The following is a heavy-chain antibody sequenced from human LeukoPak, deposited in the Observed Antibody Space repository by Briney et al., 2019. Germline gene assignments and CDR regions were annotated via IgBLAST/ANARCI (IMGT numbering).Heavy chain of an antibody. CDR3: AKDFDFWSGYYFDY. V-gene: IGHV3-23*01. CDR2: ISGSGGST. Sequence: PGGSLRLSCAASGFTFSSYGMSWVRQAPGKGLEWVSAISGSGGSTYYADSVKGRFTISRDNSKNTLYLQMNSLRAEDTAVYYCAKDFDFWSGYYFDYWGQGTLVTVSS. D-gene: IGHD3-3*01. CDR1: GFTFSSYG. J-gene: IGHJ4*02.